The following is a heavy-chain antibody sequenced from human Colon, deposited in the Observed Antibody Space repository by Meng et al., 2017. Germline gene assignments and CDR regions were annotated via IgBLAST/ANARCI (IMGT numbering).Heavy chain of an antibody. CDR2: TYYSSKWNN. V-gene: IGHV6-1*01. CDR1: GDSVSSNSAA. D-gene: IGHD3-3*01. Sequence: QVPLRQPGPGLVKPPQPLSLPCAISGDSVSSNSAACNWIRQSPSRGLEWLARTYYSSKWNNDYAVSVKGRITINADTSTNQVSLQLNSVTPEDTAVYYCARGFLVRGFDSWGQGTLVTVSS. CDR3: ARGFLVRGFDS. J-gene: IGHJ4*02.